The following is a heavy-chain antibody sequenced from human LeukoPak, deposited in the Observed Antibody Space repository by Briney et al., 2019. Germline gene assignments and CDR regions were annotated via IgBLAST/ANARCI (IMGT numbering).Heavy chain of an antibody. CDR1: GGSISSGGYS. J-gene: IGHJ5*02. CDR3: ARWIMVRGVIMSGWFDP. D-gene: IGHD3-10*01. CDR2: IYHSGST. V-gene: IGHV4-30-2*01. Sequence: SQTLSLTCAVSGGSISSGGYSWSWIRQPPGKGLEWIGYIYHSGSTYYNPSLKSRVTISVDRSKNQLSLKLSSVTAADTAVYYCARWIMVRGVIMSGWFDPWGQGTLVTVSS.